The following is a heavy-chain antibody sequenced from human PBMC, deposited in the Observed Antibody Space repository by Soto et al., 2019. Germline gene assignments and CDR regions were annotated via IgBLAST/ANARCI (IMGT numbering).Heavy chain of an antibody. D-gene: IGHD3-16*02. CDR1: GYTFTSYG. CDR3: ARHKDDYIWCSYRYGGSDY. Sequence: ASVKVSCKASGYTFTSYGISWVRQAPGQGLEWMGWISAYNGNTNYAQKLQGRVTMTTDTSTSTAYMELRSLRSDDTAVYYCARHKDDYIWCSYRYGGSDYWGQGPLVTVSS. V-gene: IGHV1-18*01. J-gene: IGHJ4*02. CDR2: ISAYNGNT.